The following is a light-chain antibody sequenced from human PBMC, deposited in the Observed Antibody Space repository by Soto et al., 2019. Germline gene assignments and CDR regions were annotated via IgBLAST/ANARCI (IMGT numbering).Light chain of an antibody. CDR3: SSYTSTSTYV. CDR1: SSDVGGYNY. J-gene: IGLJ1*01. Sequence: SVLPRPAYVSVSPGQSITISCTGTSSDVGGYNYVSWYQQHPGKAPKLMIYDVSNRPSGVSNRFSGSKSGNTASLTISGLQAEDEADYYCSSYTSTSTYVFGTGTKVTVL. V-gene: IGLV2-14*01. CDR2: DVS.